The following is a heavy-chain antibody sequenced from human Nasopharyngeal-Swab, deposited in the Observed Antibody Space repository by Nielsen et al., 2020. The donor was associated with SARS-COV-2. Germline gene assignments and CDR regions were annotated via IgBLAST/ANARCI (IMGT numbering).Heavy chain of an antibody. V-gene: IGHV1-8*01. J-gene: IGHJ3*02. CDR2: MNPNSGNT. CDR3: ARASVAGPSTIFGVVDDAFDI. Sequence: ASVKVSCKASGYTFTSYDINWVRQATGQGLEWMGWMNPNSGNTGYAQKFQGGVTMTRNTSMSTAYMELSSLRSEDTAVYYCARASVAGPSTIFGVVDDAFDIWGQGTMVTVSS. CDR1: GYTFTSYD. D-gene: IGHD3-3*01.